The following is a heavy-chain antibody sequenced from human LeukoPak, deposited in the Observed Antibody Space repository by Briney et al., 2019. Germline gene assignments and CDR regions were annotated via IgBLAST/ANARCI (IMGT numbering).Heavy chain of an antibody. CDR1: GYTFTSYY. Sequence: GASVKVSCKASGYTFTSYYIHWVRQAPGQGLEWMGIINPSGGSTNYAQDFQGRVTMTRDTSTSTVYMELSSLRSEDTAVYYCARGPYPKKYGMDVWGQGTTVTVSS. J-gene: IGHJ6*02. CDR3: ARGPYPKKYGMDV. V-gene: IGHV1-46*01. CDR2: INPSGGST.